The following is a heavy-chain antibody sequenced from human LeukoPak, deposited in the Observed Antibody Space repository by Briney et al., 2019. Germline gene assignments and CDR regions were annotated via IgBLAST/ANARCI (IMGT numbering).Heavy chain of an antibody. V-gene: IGHV3-7*05. CDR2: LNHDGSEI. CDR1: GFTFSTYW. D-gene: IGHD6-13*01. J-gene: IGHJ4*02. CDR3: SSPMATAGSMGAH. Sequence: GGSLRLSCAASGFTFSTYWMDWVRQVPGKGLEWVANLNHDGSEIDYVDSVKGRFTISRDNAKNSLYLQMNSLRAEYTAVYYCSSPMATAGSMGAHWGQGTLVTVSS.